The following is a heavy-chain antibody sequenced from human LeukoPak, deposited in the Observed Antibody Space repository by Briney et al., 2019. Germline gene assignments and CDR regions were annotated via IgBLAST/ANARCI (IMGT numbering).Heavy chain of an antibody. CDR2: IRYDGSNK. CDR3: AKDYYEWEPMGDY. D-gene: IGHD1-26*01. CDR1: GFTFSSYG. V-gene: IGHV3-30*02. J-gene: IGHJ4*02. Sequence: GGSLRLSCAASGFTFSSYGMHWVRQAPGKGLEWVAFIRYDGSNKYYADSVKGRFTISRDNSKNTLYLQMNSLRAEDTSVSYCAKDYYEWEPMGDYWGQGTLVTVPS.